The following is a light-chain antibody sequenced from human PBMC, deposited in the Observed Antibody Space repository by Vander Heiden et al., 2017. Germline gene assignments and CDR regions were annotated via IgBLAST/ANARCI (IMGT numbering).Light chain of an antibody. Sequence: QSALTQPASVSGSPGQSITISCTGTSSDVGSYNLVSWYQQHPGKAPKLMIYEVSKRPSGVSNRFSGSKSGNTVSLTISGLQAEDEADYYCCSYAGSSSWVFGRGTKLTVL. CDR2: EVS. CDR3: CSYAGSSSWV. CDR1: SSDVGSYNL. V-gene: IGLV2-23*02. J-gene: IGLJ3*02.